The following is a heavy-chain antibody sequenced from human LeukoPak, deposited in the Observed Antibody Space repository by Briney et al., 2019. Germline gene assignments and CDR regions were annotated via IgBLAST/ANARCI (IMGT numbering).Heavy chain of an antibody. D-gene: IGHD4-17*01. CDR2: IVPNNGDT. CDR3: AKGANTLTTPDYYFYGMDV. CDR1: GYTFTDYY. Sequence: ASVKVSCKASGYTFTDYYIYWVRQAPGQGLEWMGRIVPNNGDTNYAQKFQARVTMTRDMSISIAYMELSRLRSDDTAVYYCAKGANTLTTPDYYFYGMDVWGQGTTVTVSS. V-gene: IGHV1-2*06. J-gene: IGHJ6*02.